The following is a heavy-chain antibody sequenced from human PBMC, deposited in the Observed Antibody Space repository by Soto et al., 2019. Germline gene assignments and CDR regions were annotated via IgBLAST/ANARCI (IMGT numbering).Heavy chain of an antibody. CDR1: GGSISSYY. CDR3: ARGGRWELLFY. J-gene: IGHJ4*02. Sequence: SETLSLTCTVSGGSISSYYWSWIRQPPGKGLEWIGYIYYSGSTNYNPSLKSRVTISVDTSKNQFSLKLSSVTAADTAVYYCARGGRWELLFYWGQGTLVTVSS. CDR2: IYYSGST. D-gene: IGHD1-26*01. V-gene: IGHV4-59*01.